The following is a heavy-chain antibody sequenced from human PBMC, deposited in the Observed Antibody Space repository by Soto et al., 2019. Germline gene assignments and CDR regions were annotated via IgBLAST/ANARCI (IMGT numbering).Heavy chain of an antibody. J-gene: IGHJ3*02. CDR3: AREGNWNYPHAFGI. V-gene: IGHV4-59*01. Sequence: QVQLQESGPGLVKPSETLSLTCTVSGGSISSYYWSWIRQPPGKGLEWIGYIYYSGSTNYNPSLKSRVTISVDTSKNQFSLKLSSVTAADTAVYYCAREGNWNYPHAFGIWGQGTMVTVSS. CDR2: IYYSGST. D-gene: IGHD1-7*01. CDR1: GGSISSYY.